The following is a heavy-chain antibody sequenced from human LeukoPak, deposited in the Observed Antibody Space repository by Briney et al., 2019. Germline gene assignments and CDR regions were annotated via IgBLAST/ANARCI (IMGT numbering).Heavy chain of an antibody. CDR3: AKCHISGWYYFGY. D-gene: IGHD6-19*01. CDR2: ISYDGSNK. J-gene: IGHJ4*02. CDR1: GFTFSNYD. V-gene: IGHV3-30*18. Sequence: GRSLRLSCAASGFTFSNYDMHWVRQAPGKGLEWVALISYDGSNKHYADSVKGRFTLSRDNSKNTLFLQMNSLTPEDTAVYYCAKCHISGWYYFGYWGQGTLVTVSS.